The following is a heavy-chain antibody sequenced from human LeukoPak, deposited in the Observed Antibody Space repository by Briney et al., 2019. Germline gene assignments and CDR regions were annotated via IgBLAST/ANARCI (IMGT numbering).Heavy chain of an antibody. V-gene: IGHV3-48*04. CDR1: GFTFSGYS. J-gene: IGHJ3*02. CDR2: ISSISSTI. Sequence: GGSLRLSCAASGFTFSGYSMNWVRRAPGKGLEWVSFISSISSTIYYADSVKGRFTISRDNAKNSLYLQMNSLRAEDTAVYYCARDGRRYYGAFDIWGQGTMVTVSS. D-gene: IGHD2/OR15-2a*01. CDR3: ARDGRRYYGAFDI.